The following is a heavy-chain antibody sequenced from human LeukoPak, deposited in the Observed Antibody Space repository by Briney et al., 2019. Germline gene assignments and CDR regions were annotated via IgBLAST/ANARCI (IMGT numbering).Heavy chain of an antibody. J-gene: IGHJ4*02. CDR3: ASLYYYDSSGYYRYFDY. CDR2: IYYSGST. D-gene: IGHD3-22*01. V-gene: IGHV4-39*07. CDR1: GGSISSSSYY. Sequence: SETLSLTCTVSGGSISSSSYYWGWIRQPPGKGLEWIGSIYYSGSTYYNPSLKSRVTISVDTSKNQFSLELSSVTAADTAVYYCASLYYYDSSGYYRYFDYWGQGTLVTVSS.